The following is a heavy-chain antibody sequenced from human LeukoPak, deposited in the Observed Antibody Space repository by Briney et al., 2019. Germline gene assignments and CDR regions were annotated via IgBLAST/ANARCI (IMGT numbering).Heavy chain of an antibody. V-gene: IGHV6-1*01. Sequence: SQTLSLTCAISGDSVSSNSAAWNWIRQSPSRGLEWLGRTYYRSKWYNDYAVSVKGRITINPDTSKNQFFLQLNSVTPEDTAVYYCARGAVLLLSFYFDYWGQGTLVTVSS. D-gene: IGHD2/OR15-2a*01. CDR2: TYYRSKWYN. CDR1: GDSVSSNSAA. J-gene: IGHJ4*02. CDR3: ARGAVLLLSFYFDY.